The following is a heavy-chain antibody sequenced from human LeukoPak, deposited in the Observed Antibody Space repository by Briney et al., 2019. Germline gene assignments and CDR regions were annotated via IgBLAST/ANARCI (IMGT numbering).Heavy chain of an antibody. D-gene: IGHD4-17*01. J-gene: IGHJ4*02. CDR3: ARDYADYVGYFFFDY. Sequence: PGRSLRLSCAASGFTFSSYGMHWVRQAPGKGLEWVAVISYDGSNKYYADSAKGRFTISRDNSQNTLYLQMNSLRAEDTAVYYCARDYADYVGYFFFDYWGQGTLVTVSS. CDR2: ISYDGSNK. V-gene: IGHV3-30*03. CDR1: GFTFSSYG.